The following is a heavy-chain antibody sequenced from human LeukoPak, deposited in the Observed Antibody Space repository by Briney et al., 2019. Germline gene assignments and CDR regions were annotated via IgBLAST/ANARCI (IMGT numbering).Heavy chain of an antibody. D-gene: IGHD3-10*01. CDR1: GYSVTDNH. Sequence: GASMKVSCKASGYSVTDNHVHWVRQAPGQGLQWMGWINPKSDGTSRPRSFQGRLTMYSDTAINTVYMQLSRLTPDDTAVYFCARRKSGTNPGGFDAWGQGTLITVSS. V-gene: IGHV1-2*02. CDR2: INPKSDGT. CDR3: ARRKSGTNPGGFDA. J-gene: IGHJ4*02.